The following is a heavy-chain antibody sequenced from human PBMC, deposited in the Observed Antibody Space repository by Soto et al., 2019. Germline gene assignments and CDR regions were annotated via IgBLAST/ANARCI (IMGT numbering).Heavy chain of an antibody. Sequence: QVQLQQWGAGLLKPSETLSLTCAVYGGSFSAYYWSWIRQPPGKGLAWIGEINHSGHTNSNPSLKSRVTISEDTSKNQFSLELSSVTAADTAVYYCATGMASAWELVAYWGQGTLVTVSS. V-gene: IGHV4-34*01. D-gene: IGHD1-26*01. J-gene: IGHJ4*02. CDR2: INHSGHT. CDR3: ATGMASAWELVAY. CDR1: GGSFSAYY.